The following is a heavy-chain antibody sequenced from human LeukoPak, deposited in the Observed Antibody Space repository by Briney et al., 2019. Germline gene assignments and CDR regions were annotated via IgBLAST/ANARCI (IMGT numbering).Heavy chain of an antibody. CDR2: VSSIGGSP. J-gene: IGHJ4*02. Sequence: GGPLRLPCCPWGFTFSSYVMLWLRPAPGRGLAYVAGVSSIGGSPYYAHSVKGRFTISRDNSKNTLYLQMVSLRAEDMAVYYCARRDGSGSYDYWGQGTLVTVSS. CDR1: GFTFSSYV. CDR3: ARRDGSGSYDY. D-gene: IGHD3-10*01. V-gene: IGHV3-64*01.